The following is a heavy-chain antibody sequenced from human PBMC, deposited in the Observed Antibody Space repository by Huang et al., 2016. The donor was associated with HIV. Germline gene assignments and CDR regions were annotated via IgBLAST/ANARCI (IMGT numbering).Heavy chain of an antibody. V-gene: IGHV3-7*01. J-gene: IGHJ4*02. CDR2: INQDGSER. Sequence: EVDLVQSGGGLVQPGRSLRLSCVGSGFPFRSYWMNWVRQPTGMGLEWVATINQDGSERFYVDSVRGRFAISRDNANDSLSLQLNSLKGEDSAIYFCTRGFRAKPGDYWGQGSLVTVSS. CDR3: TRGFRAKPGDY. CDR1: GFPFRSYW.